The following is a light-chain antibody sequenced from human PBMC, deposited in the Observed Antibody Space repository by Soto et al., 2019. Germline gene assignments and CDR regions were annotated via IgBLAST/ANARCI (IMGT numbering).Light chain of an antibody. CDR3: QQYGSSLYT. J-gene: IGKJ2*01. CDR1: QSVSSSY. Sequence: EIVLTQSPGTLCLSPGERATLSCRASQSVSSSYLAWYQQKPGQAPRLLIYGASNRATGIPDTFRGSGSGTDFTLTISRLEPEDFAIYYCQQYGSSLYTFGQGTKLEIK. V-gene: IGKV3-20*01. CDR2: GAS.